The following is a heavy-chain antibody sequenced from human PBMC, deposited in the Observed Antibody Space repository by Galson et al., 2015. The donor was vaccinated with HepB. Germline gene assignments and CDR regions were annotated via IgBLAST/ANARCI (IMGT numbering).Heavy chain of an antibody. CDR2: ISGYNGQT. J-gene: IGHJ4*02. Sequence: SVKVSCKASGYTFTSYGIRWVRQAPGQGLEWMGWISGYNGQTNYAKKFQDRVTMTTDTSTSTAFMELRSLRSDDTAVYYCARGTWVTASLKNYWGQGTLVTVSS. CDR3: ARGTWVTASLKNY. CDR1: GYTFTSYG. D-gene: IGHD2-21*02. V-gene: IGHV1-18*01.